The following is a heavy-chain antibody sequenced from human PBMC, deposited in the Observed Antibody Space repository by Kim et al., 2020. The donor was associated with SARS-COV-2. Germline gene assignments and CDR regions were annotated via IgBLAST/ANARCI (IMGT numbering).Heavy chain of an antibody. CDR1: GGSISSSSYY. CDR3: ARLFNYDILTGHYYYGMDV. CDR2: IYYSGST. Sequence: SETLSLTCTVSGGSISSSSYYWGWIRQPPGKGLEWIGSIYYSGSTYYNPSLKSRVTISVDTSKNQFSLKLSSVTAADTAVYYCARLFNYDILTGHYYYGMDVWGQGTTVTVSS. V-gene: IGHV4-39*01. D-gene: IGHD3-9*01. J-gene: IGHJ6*02.